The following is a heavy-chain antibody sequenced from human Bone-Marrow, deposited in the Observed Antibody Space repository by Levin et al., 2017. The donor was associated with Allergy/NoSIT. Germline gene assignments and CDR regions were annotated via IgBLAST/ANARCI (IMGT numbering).Heavy chain of an antibody. CDR1: GFSFSTHG. D-gene: IGHD6-19*01. V-gene: IGHV3-30*18. CDR3: TKDPVENVDIPAGFADY. J-gene: IGHJ4*02. CDR2: ISYDGSNK. Sequence: QPGGSLRLSCAASGFSFSTHGMHWARQAPGKGLEWVAVISYDGSNKYYGDSVKGRFTISRDNSKNTVHLQMSNLRAEDTSVYYCTKDPVENVDIPAGFADYWGQGTLVVVSS.